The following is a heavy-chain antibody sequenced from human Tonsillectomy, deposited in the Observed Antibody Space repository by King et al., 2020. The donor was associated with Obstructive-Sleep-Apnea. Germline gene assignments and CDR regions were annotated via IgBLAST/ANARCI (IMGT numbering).Heavy chain of an antibody. CDR3: NTHFWSAYSVYFDY. CDR1: GFTVSNVW. J-gene: IGHJ4*02. CDR2: IKSKTDDETT. V-gene: IGHV3-15*01. Sequence: QLVQSGGDLVKPGGSLRLSCAASGFTVSNVWMSWVRQAPGKGLEWVGRIKSKTDDETTDYAAPVKGRFTISRDDSKNTLFLQMNSLKTEDTAVYFCNTHFWSAYSVYFDYWGQGTLVTVSS. D-gene: IGHD3-3*02.